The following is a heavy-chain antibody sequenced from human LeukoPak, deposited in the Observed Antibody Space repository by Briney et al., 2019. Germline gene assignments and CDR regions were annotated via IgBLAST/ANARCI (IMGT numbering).Heavy chain of an antibody. V-gene: IGHV3-7*01. CDR2: IRQDGIET. CDR3: ARDGYDILTGYYHAFDI. D-gene: IGHD3-9*01. J-gene: IGHJ3*02. Sequence: PGGSLRLSCAASGFTFSTYWMSWVRQAPGKGLEWVATIRQDGIETHYVDSVRDRFLISRGNSKSSLYLQMSSLREEDTAIYYCARDGYDILTGYYHAFDIWGQGTMVTVSS. CDR1: GFTFSTYW.